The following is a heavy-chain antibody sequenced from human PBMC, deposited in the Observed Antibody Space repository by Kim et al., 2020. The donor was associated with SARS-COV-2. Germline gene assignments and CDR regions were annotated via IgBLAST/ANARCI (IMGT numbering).Heavy chain of an antibody. CDR1: GDSISSSGYY. D-gene: IGHD2-21*01. CDR3: AREVIESSMSD. Sequence: SETLSLTCTVSGDSISSSGYYWAWIRQPPGKGLEWIGSIHYSGRTYYSPSLKSRVTILIDRSKNHFSLRLSSVTAADTAVYYCAREVIESSMSDWSQGTLVTVSS. V-gene: IGHV4-39*07. J-gene: IGHJ4*02. CDR2: IHYSGRT.